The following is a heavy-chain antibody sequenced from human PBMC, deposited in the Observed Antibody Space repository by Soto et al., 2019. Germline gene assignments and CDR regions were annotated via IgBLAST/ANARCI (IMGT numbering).Heavy chain of an antibody. D-gene: IGHD2-2*01. CDR3: AKYVQQSDTTFDY. CDR2: ISAGGGGA. CDR1: GFTFSTYA. J-gene: IGHJ4*02. Sequence: GGSLRLSCAASGFTFSTYAMTWVRQAPGKGLEWVSTISAGGGGAYYADSVQGRFTISRDNSKNTLYLQMNSLRAEDTAVYYCAKYVQQSDTTFDYWGQGTLVTVSS. V-gene: IGHV3-23*01.